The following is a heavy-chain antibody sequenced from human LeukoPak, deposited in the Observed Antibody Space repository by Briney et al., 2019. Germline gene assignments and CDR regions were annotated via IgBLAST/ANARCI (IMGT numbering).Heavy chain of an antibody. V-gene: IGHV4-59*01. J-gene: IGHJ6*02. CDR1: GGSISSYY. Sequence: SETLSLTCTVSGGSISSYYWSWIRRPPGKGLEWIGYIYYSGSTNYNPSLKSRVTISVDTSKNQFSLKLSSVTAADTAVYYCARDRSWYSSSLNRYYYGMDVWGQGTTVTVSS. CDR3: ARDRSWYSSSLNRYYYGMDV. D-gene: IGHD6-13*01. CDR2: IYYSGST.